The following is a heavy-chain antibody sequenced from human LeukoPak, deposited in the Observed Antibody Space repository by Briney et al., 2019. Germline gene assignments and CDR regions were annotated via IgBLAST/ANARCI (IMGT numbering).Heavy chain of an antibody. CDR2: IYPGDSAT. CDR1: GYSFTNYW. D-gene: IGHD5-24*01. V-gene: IGHV5-51*01. Sequence: GESLKISCKGSGYSFTNYWIGWVGQMPGKGLEWMGIIYPGDSATRYSPSFQGHVTISADKSLSTAYLQWSSLKASDTAMYYCARGITMATMYFDSWGQGTLVTVSS. J-gene: IGHJ4*02. CDR3: ARGITMATMYFDS.